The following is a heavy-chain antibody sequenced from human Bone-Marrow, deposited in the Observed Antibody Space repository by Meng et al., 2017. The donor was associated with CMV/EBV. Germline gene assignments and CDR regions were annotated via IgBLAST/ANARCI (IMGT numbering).Heavy chain of an antibody. J-gene: IGHJ4*02. CDR2: IYHSGIT. V-gene: IGHV4-38-2*02. CDR1: GYSISSGYY. Sequence: ETLSLTCTVSGYSISSGYYWGWIRQPPGKGLEWIGSIYHSGITFYNPSLKSRITISVDTSKNFFSLNLSSVTAADTAVYYCAKTQLLWFGKSVVWGQGRLVTVSS. D-gene: IGHD3-10*01. CDR3: AKTQLLWFGKSVV.